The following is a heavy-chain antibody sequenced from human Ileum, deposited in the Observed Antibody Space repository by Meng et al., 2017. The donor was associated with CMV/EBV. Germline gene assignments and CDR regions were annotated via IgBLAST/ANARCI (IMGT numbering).Heavy chain of an antibody. D-gene: IGHD3-10*01. CDR2: IYSNGNN. J-gene: IGHJ5*02. CDR3: ARGTKYGSGNWFDP. Sequence: GSGLCLVERSGSLSLTCSVAGDCISSSYWGWLPQTGGKGLEWIGRIYSNGNNNYNPSLESRVTMSVDTSKNHFSLKLNSVTAADTAVYYCARGTKYGSGNWFDPWGQGTLVTVSS. V-gene: IGHV4-4*07. CDR1: GDCISSSY.